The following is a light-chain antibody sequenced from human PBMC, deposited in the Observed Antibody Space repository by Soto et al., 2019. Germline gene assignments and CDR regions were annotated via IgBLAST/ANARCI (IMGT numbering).Light chain of an antibody. CDR1: QGISTY. CDR3: QNYNGAPWT. Sequence: IQITQSPSSLSPSVGERVTNTSRASQGISTYLVWYQQKPGTVPKLLIFAASTLQSGVPSRFSGSGSGTDFTLTIISLQPEDVATYYCQNYNGAPWTFGQGTKVDIK. J-gene: IGKJ1*01. CDR2: AAS. V-gene: IGKV1-27*01.